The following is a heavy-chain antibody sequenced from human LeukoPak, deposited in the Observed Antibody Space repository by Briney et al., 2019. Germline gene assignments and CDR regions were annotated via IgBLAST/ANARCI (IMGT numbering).Heavy chain of an antibody. CDR1: GGSISSYY. J-gene: IGHJ6*02. Sequence: PSETLSLTCTVSGGSISSYYWSWIRQPPGKGLEWIGYIYYSGSTNYNPSLKSRVTISVDTSKNQFSLKLSSVTAADTAVYYCARDSDDVDMLPVGYYHYGMDVWGQGTTVTVSS. V-gene: IGHV4-59*01. D-gene: IGHD5-12*01. CDR3: ARDSDDVDMLPVGYYHYGMDV. CDR2: IYYSGST.